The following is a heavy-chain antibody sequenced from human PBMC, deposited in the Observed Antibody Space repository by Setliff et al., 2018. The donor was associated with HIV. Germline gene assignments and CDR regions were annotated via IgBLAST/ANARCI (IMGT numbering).Heavy chain of an antibody. CDR3: ARGRRSSGWYVYH. D-gene: IGHD6-19*01. V-gene: IGHV4-61*09. CDR2: IYTSGST. CDR1: GGSISNSRYY. J-gene: IGHJ4*02. Sequence: PSETLSLTCTVSGGSISNSRYYWSWIRQPAGKGLEWIGHIYTSGSTNYNPSLKSRVTISVDTSTNQFSLKLSSVTAADTAVYYCARGRRSSGWYVYHWGQGTLVTVSS.